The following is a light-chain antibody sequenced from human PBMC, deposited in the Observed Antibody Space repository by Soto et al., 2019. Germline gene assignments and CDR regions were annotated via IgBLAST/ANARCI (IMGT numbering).Light chain of an antibody. Sequence: EIVLTQSPGTLSLSPGERATLSCRASERISSNFLAWYQHRPGQAPRLLIFGASPRATGIAARFSGSGSVTDFTLTIGRLEADDFAVYYCQQYGSSPITFGQGTRLEIK. V-gene: IGKV3-20*01. CDR1: ERISSNF. CDR3: QQYGSSPIT. CDR2: GAS. J-gene: IGKJ5*01.